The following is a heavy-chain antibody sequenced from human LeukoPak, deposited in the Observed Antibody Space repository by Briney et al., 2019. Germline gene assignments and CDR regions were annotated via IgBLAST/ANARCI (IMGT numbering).Heavy chain of an antibody. J-gene: IGHJ4*02. CDR3: ARDPLTMTTVTTPDY. V-gene: IGHV3-30-3*01. Sequence: GGSLRLSCAASGFTSSSYAMHWVRQAPGKGLEWVAVISYDGSNKYYADSVKGRFTISRDNSKNTLYLQMNSLRAEDTAVYYCARDPLTMTTVTTPDYWGQGTLVTVSS. CDR2: ISYDGSNK. D-gene: IGHD4-17*01. CDR1: GFTSSSYA.